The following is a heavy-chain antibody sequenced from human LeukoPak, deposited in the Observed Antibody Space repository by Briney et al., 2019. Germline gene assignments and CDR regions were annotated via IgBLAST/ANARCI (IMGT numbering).Heavy chain of an antibody. Sequence: SETLSLTRTVSGGSISSGGYYWSWIRQPPGKGLEWIGEINHSGSTNYNPSLKSRVTISVDTSKNQFSLKLSSVTAADTAVYYCARGDLWRDGYNLVVYFDYWGQGTLVTVSS. CDR3: ARGDLWRDGYNLVVYFDY. J-gene: IGHJ4*02. CDR2: INHSGST. CDR1: GGSISSGGYY. D-gene: IGHD5-24*01. V-gene: IGHV4-39*07.